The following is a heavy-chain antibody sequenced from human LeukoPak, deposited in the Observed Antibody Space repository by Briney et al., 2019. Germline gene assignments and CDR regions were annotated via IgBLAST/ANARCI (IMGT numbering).Heavy chain of an antibody. CDR1: GYTFTGYY. V-gene: IGHV1-2*02. CDR3: ARDRRYCSSTSCYVNWFDP. J-gene: IGHJ5*02. CDR2: INPNSGGT. D-gene: IGHD2-2*01. Sequence: ASVKVSCKASGYTFTGYYMHWVRQAPGQGLERMGWINPNSGGTNYAQKFQGRVTMTRDTSISTAYMELSRLRSDDTAVYYVARDRRYCSSTSCYVNWFDPWGQGTLVTVSS.